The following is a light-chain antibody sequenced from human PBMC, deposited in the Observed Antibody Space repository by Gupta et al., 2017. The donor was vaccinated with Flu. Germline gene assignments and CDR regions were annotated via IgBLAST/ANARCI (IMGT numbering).Light chain of an antibody. CDR1: QNVGSNY. CDR3: QQYGNSPQT. V-gene: IGKV3-20*01. J-gene: IGKJ1*01. Sequence: ILLTQSPGTLSLSPGERATLSCRASQNVGSNYLAWYQQKPGQAPRLLIYGASNRATGIPDRFSGSGSGTDFALTISRLEPEDSAVYYCQQYGNSPQTFGQGTKVEIK. CDR2: GAS.